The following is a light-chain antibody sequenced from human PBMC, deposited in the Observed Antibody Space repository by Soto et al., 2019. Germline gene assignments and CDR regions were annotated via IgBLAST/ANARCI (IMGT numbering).Light chain of an antibody. V-gene: IGLV2-8*01. CDR2: EVY. CDR3: TSFAGSDKLI. CDR1: SSDVGGYDY. Sequence: QSALTQPPSASGSPGQSVTISCTGTSSDVGGYDYVSWYQQYPGKAPKLMIYEVYKRPSGVPDRFSGSKSGNTASLTVSGLQPEDEADYYCTSFAGSDKLIFGGGTQLTVL. J-gene: IGLJ2*01.